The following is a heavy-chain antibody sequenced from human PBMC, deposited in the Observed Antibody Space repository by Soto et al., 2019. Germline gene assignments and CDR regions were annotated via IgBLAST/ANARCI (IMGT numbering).Heavy chain of an antibody. D-gene: IGHD3-22*01. CDR3: ARAPPLIWYCYDSSGSYGMDV. CDR2: INHSGST. V-gene: IGHV4-34*01. Sequence: NPSETLSLTCAVYGGSFSGYYWSWIRQPPGKGLEWIGEINHSGSTNYNPSLKSRVTISVDTSKNQFSLKLSSVTAADTAVYYCARAPPLIWYCYDSSGSYGMDVWGQGTTVTVSS. CDR1: GGSFSGYY. J-gene: IGHJ6*02.